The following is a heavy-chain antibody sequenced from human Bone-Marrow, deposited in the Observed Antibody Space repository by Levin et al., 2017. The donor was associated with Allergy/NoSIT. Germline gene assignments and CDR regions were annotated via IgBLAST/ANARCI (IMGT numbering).Heavy chain of an antibody. Sequence: GGSLRLSCAASGFTFSSYGMHWVRQAPGKGLEWVAVIWYDGSNKYYADSVKGRFTISRDNSKNTLYLQMNSLRAEDTAVYYCARDGVEWGDYEVYFQHWGQGTLVTVSS. J-gene: IGHJ1*01. D-gene: IGHD4-17*01. CDR2: IWYDGSNK. CDR1: GFTFSSYG. CDR3: ARDGVEWGDYEVYFQH. V-gene: IGHV3-33*01.